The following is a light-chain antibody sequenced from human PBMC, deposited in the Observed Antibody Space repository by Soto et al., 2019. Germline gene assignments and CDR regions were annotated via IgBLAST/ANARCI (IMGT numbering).Light chain of an antibody. J-gene: IGKJ4*01. CDR1: QSVSNN. Sequence: EIVLTQSPGTLSLSPGERATLSCRASQSVSNNYLAWYQQKPGQAPRLLMFRTSSRATGFPARFSGSGSGTEFNLTISSLQSEDFGVYYCQQYNNWPRATFGGGTKVDI. CDR2: RTS. V-gene: IGKV3-15*01. CDR3: QQYNNWPRAT.